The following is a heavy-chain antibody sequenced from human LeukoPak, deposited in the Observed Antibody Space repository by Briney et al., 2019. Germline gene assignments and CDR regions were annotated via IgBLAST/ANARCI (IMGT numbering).Heavy chain of an antibody. J-gene: IGHJ4*02. CDR3: AKGSRDSRPYYFDF. CDR2: ITGSGGDT. V-gene: IGHV3-23*01. Sequence: PGGSLRLSCAASGFTFSSYAMSWVRQAPGKVLEWVSAITGSGGDTYHADSVKGRFTISRDNSENTLYLQMNSLRAEDTAVYYCAKGSRDSRPYYFDFWGQGTLVTVSS. CDR1: GFTFSSYA. D-gene: IGHD3-3*01.